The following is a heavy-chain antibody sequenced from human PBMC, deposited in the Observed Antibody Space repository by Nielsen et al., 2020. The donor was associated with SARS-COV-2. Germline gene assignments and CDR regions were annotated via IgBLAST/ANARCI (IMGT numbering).Heavy chain of an antibody. V-gene: IGHV1-8*01. CDR2: MNPNSGNT. J-gene: IGHJ6*03. CDR1: GYTFTSYD. D-gene: IGHD3-3*01. Sequence: ASVKVSCKASGYTFTSYDINWVRQATGQGLEWMGWMNPNSGNTGYAQKFQGRVTMTRDTSTSTVYMELSSLRSEDTAVYYCARDHETYYDFWSGYLGGSGYYYYMDVWGKGTTVTVSS. CDR3: ARDHETYYDFWSGYLGGSGYYYYMDV.